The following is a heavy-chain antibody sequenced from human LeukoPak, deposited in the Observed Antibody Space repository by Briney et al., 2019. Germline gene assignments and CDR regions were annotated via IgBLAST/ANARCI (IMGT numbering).Heavy chain of an antibody. V-gene: IGHV1-69*05. J-gene: IGHJ4*02. Sequence: ASVKVSCKASGGTFSSYAISWVRQAPGQGLEWMGGIIPIFGTANYAQKFQGRVTITTDESTSTAYMELSSLRSEDTAVYYCASDSIGYCSSTSCSKGFGIYYWGQGTLGTVSS. D-gene: IGHD2-2*01. CDR3: ASDSIGYCSSTSCSKGFGIYY. CDR2: IIPIFGTA. CDR1: GGTFSSYA.